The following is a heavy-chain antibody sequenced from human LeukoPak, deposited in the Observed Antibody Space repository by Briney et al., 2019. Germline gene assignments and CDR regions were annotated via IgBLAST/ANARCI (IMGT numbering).Heavy chain of an antibody. D-gene: IGHD6-13*01. CDR3: ARGREQQLVGGSYPYYFDY. CDR1: GFTFSSYA. J-gene: IGHJ4*02. V-gene: IGHV3-30*04. CDR2: ISYDGSNK. Sequence: GGSLRLSCAASGFTFSSYAMHWVRQTPGKGLEWVAVISYDGSNKYYADSVKGRFTISRDNSKNTLYLQMNSLRAEDTAVYYCARGREQQLVGGSYPYYFDYWGQGTLVTVSS.